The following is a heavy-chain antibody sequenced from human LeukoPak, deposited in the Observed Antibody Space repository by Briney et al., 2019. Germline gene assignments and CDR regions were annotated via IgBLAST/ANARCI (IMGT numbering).Heavy chain of an antibody. V-gene: IGHV3-66*01. D-gene: IGHD3-3*01. CDR2: TYSGDCT. Sequence: PGGSLRLSCAASGFTVSRNYMSWVRQAPGKGLEWVSVTYSGDCTSHEDSVKGRFTDTRDDTKNMVYLQMNSMRHDDTAVYYCARTYYDYRVGANYFDYWGQGTLVTVSS. CDR3: ARTYYDYRVGANYFDY. CDR1: GFTVSRNY. J-gene: IGHJ4*02.